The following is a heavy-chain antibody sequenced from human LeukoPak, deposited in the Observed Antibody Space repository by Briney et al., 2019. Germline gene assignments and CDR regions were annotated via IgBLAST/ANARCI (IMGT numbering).Heavy chain of an antibody. J-gene: IGHJ4*02. D-gene: IGHD2-2*02. CDR2: ISVYNGNT. CDR3: ARTCSSSSCYMVH. CDR1: GYTFANFG. Sequence: ASVTVSCKASGYTFANFGITWVRQAPGQGLEWMGWISVYNGNTNYAQNLQGRVTLTTDTSTSTAYMELRSLRSDDTALYYCARTCSSSSCYMVHWGQGTLVTVSS. V-gene: IGHV1-18*01.